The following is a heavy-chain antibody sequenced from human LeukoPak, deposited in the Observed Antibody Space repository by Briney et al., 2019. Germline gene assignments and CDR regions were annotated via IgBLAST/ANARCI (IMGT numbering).Heavy chain of an antibody. CDR1: GYTFTSYD. D-gene: IGHD6-6*01. V-gene: IGHV1-8*03. J-gene: IGHJ4*02. CDR2: MNPNSGNT. Sequence: ASVKVSCKASGYTFTSYDINWVRQATGQGPEWMGWMNPNSGNTGYAQKFQGRVTITRNTSISTAYMELSSLRSEDTAVYYCARVYSSSSGQYYFDYWGQGTLVTVSS. CDR3: ARVYSSSSGQYYFDY.